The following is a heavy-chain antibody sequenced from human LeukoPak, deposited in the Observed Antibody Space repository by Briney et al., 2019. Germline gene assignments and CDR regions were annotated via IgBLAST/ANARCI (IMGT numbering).Heavy chain of an antibody. Sequence: GAALRLSCASIRLTYRMDWLSSIRPPPGQGLEWVANTKQVGREREYVDSVKGRFTSSKDNPNSSLSLQVHSVRAQVTSVPYCASVSVTVAESDYMGVWGKGPTVTVS. V-gene: IGHV3-7*01. D-gene: IGHD6-19*01. J-gene: IGHJ6*03. CDR3: ASVSVTVAESDYMGV. CDR1: RLTYRMDW. CDR2: TKQVGRER.